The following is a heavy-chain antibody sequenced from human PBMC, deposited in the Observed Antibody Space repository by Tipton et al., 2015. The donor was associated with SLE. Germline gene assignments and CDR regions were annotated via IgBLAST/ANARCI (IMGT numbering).Heavy chain of an antibody. CDR2: IYYSGST. V-gene: IGHV4-39*01. D-gene: IGHD3-22*01. Sequence: TLSLTCTVSGGSISSGGYYWGWIRQPPGKGLEWIGSIYYSGSTYYNPSLKSRVTISVDTSKNQFSLKLSSVTAADTAVYYCARLHWYYYDSSGADYWGQGTLVTVSS. CDR3: ARLHWYYYDSSGADY. J-gene: IGHJ4*02. CDR1: GGSISSGGYY.